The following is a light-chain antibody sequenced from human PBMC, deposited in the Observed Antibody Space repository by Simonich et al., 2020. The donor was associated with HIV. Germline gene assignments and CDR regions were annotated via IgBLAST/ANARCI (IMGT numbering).Light chain of an antibody. CDR1: SSDVGGYKY. J-gene: IGLJ2*01. CDR3: SSYTSSSTFVV. Sequence: QSALTQPVSVSGSPGQSITISCTGTSSDVGGYKYVSWYQQHPGKAPKLMIYDVSKRPSGISNRFSGSKSGNTASLTISGLQAEDEADYYCSSYTSSSTFVVFGGGTKLTVL. CDR2: DVS. V-gene: IGLV2-14*01.